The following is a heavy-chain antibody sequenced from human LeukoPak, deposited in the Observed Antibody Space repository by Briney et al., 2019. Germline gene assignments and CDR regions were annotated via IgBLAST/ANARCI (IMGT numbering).Heavy chain of an antibody. CDR1: GYSISSDYY. D-gene: IGHD3-22*01. CDR3: AGWYYYDSSGYYPFDY. J-gene: IGHJ4*02. CDR2: IYHSGSI. V-gene: IGHV4-38-2*02. Sequence: SETLSLTCTVSGYSISSDYYWGWIRQPPGKGLEWIGSIYHSGSIYYNPSFKSRATILVDTSKNKFSLKLSSVTAADTAVYYCAGWYYYDSSGYYPFDYWGQGTLVTVSS.